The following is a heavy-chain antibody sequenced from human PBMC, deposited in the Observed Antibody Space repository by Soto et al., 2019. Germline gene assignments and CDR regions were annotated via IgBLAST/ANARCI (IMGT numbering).Heavy chain of an antibody. J-gene: IGHJ4*02. CDR2: IYWDDDK. CDR3: AHHPYYGLGSYSFDY. V-gene: IGHV2-5*02. D-gene: IGHD3-10*01. CDR1: AFSLSTSGVG. Sequence: QITLKESGPTLVKPTQTLTLTCTFSAFSLSTSGVGVGWIRQPPGKALEWLAVIYWDDDKRYSSSLKSRLTITKDTSKNQVVLTMTNMDPVDTATYYCAHHPYYGLGSYSFDYWGQGILVTVSS.